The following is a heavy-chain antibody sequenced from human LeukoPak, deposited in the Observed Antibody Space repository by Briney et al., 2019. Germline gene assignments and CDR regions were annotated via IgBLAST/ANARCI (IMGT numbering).Heavy chain of an antibody. Sequence: SETLSLTCTVSGGSISTYYWNWIRQPPGKGLEWIGYIYHSGSTNYNPSLQSRVTISVDTSKNQFSLNLNSVTAADTAVYYCARGGAARLHFQNWGQGTLATVSS. CDR1: GGSISTYY. V-gene: IGHV4-59*01. CDR3: ARGGAARLHFQN. J-gene: IGHJ1*01. CDR2: IYHSGST. D-gene: IGHD6-6*01.